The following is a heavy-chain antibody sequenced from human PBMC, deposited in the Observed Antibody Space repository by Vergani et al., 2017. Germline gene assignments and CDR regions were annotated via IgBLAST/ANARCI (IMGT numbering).Heavy chain of an antibody. CDR2: ISSSSSYI. Sequence: EVQLVESGGGLVKPGGSLRLSCAASGFTFSSYSMNWVRQAPGKGLEWVSSISSSSSYIYYADSVKGRFTISRDNAKNSLYLQMNSLRAEDTAVYYCAGDEQRLLRGVDWGGQGTLVIVSS. CDR3: AGDEQRLLRGVDW. CDR1: GFTFSSYS. V-gene: IGHV3-21*01. D-gene: IGHD6-19*01. J-gene: IGHJ4*02.